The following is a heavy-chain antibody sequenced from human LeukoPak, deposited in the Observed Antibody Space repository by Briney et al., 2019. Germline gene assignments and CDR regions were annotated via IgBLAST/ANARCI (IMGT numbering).Heavy chain of an antibody. D-gene: IGHD2-15*01. CDR2: IYYSGST. V-gene: IGHV4-39*01. J-gene: IGHJ5*02. CDR3: ARQVVVVVAANWFDP. Sequence: PSETLSLTCTVSGGSISSSSYYWGWIRQPPGKGLGWIGSIYYSGSTYYNPSLKSRVTISVNTSKNQSSLKLSSVTAADTAVYYCARQVVVVVAANWFDPWGQGTLVTVSS. CDR1: GGSISSSSYY.